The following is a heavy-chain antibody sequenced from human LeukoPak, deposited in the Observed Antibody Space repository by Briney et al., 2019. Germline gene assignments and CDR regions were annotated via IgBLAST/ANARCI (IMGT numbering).Heavy chain of an antibody. V-gene: IGHV4-61*02. Sequence: SQTLCLTCTVSGGSISIGSYYRSWIRQPAGKGLEWVGRIYTSGSTNYNPSLKSRVTISVDTSKNQFSLKLSSVTAADTAVYYCARFLTRFDPWGQGTLVTVSS. CDR3: ARFLTRFDP. CDR1: GGSISIGSYY. D-gene: IGHD2/OR15-2a*01. CDR2: IYTSGST. J-gene: IGHJ5*02.